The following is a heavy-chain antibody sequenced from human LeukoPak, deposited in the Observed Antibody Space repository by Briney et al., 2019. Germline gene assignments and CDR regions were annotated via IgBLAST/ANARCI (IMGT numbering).Heavy chain of an antibody. Sequence: SETLSLTCTVSGGSISSYYWSWIRQPAGKGLEWIGRIYNIGTTKYNSSLKSRATISIDTSKNQFSLRLSSVTAADTAVYYCATETVGDDAFGIWGQGTMVSVSS. D-gene: IGHD2-15*01. CDR1: GGSISSYY. CDR2: IYNIGTT. V-gene: IGHV4-4*07. CDR3: ATETVGDDAFGI. J-gene: IGHJ3*02.